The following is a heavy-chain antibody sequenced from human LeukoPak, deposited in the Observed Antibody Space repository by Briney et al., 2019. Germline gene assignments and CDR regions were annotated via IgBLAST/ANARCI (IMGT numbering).Heavy chain of an antibody. V-gene: IGHV3-7*01. CDR3: ARFSLYDNSGYYSWLFDF. CDR2: IQQDGSAK. Sequence: GGPLRLSCAAPGFTFSTSWMSWVRQAPGKGLEWVANIQQDGSAKYYVDSVKGRLTISRDNAKNSLYLQMNSLRAEDTAVYYCARFSLYDNSGYYSWLFDFWGQGTLVTVSS. D-gene: IGHD3-22*01. CDR1: GFTFSTSW. J-gene: IGHJ4*02.